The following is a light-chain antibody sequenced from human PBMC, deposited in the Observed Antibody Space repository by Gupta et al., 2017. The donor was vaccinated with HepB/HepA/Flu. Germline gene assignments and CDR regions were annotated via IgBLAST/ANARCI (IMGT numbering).Light chain of an antibody. Sequence: QSALPQPPSASGSPGLSVTISCTGTSSDIGGYNYVSWYQQHPGKVPKLMIYEVGKRPSGVPDRFSGYKSGNTAFLTVSGLQADDEADYYCCSYAGTNNFYVFGTGTKVTVL. CDR3: CSYAGTNNFYV. CDR1: SSDIGGYNY. V-gene: IGLV2-8*01. J-gene: IGLJ1*01. CDR2: EVG.